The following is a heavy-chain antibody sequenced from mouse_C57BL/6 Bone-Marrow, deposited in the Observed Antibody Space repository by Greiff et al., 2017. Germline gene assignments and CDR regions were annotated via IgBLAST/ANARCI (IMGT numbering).Heavy chain of an antibody. J-gene: IGHJ2*01. Sequence: EVKLVESGGDLVKPGGSLKLSCAASGFTFSSYGMSWVRQTPDKRLEWVATISSGGSYTYSPDSVKGRFTISRDNAKNTLYLQMSSLKSEDTAMYYGARHYYGSSYRYFDYWGQGTTLTVSS. V-gene: IGHV5-6*01. CDR2: ISSGGSYT. D-gene: IGHD1-1*01. CDR3: ARHYYGSSYRYFDY. CDR1: GFTFSSYG.